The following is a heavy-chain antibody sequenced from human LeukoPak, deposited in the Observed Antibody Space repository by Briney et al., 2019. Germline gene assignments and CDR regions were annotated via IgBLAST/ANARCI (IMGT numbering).Heavy chain of an antibody. J-gene: IGHJ4*02. CDR3: ARGAARMVEIATIISFEY. D-gene: IGHD5-24*01. V-gene: IGHV3-72*01. Sequence: PGGSLRLSCAASGFTFSDHYMDWVRQAPGKGLEWVGRTRNKANSYTTEYAASVKGRFTISRDDSKNSLYLQMNSLRAEDTAVYYCARGAARMVEIATIISFEYWGQGTLVTVSS. CDR2: TRNKANSYTT. CDR1: GFTFSDHY.